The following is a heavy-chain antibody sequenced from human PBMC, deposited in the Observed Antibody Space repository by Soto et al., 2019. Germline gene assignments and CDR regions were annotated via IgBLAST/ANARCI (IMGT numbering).Heavy chain of an antibody. CDR3: ARDYYVSVGNTWFDP. D-gene: IGHD3-22*01. V-gene: IGHV4-59*01. CDR2: IHNSGMT. CDR1: GDTSTSYY. J-gene: IGHJ5*02. Sequence: PSETLSLTCTVSGDTSTSYYWGWIRQPPGKGLEWLGYIHNSGMTSYNPSLNSRVTISIDMSKNKFSLNLKSVTSADTAVYYCARDYYVSVGNTWFDPWGQGTLVTVSS.